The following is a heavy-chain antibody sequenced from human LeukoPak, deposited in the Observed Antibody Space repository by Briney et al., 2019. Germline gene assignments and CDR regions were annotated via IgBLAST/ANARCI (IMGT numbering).Heavy chain of an antibody. CDR2: INPSTTTT. D-gene: IGHD4-17*01. V-gene: IGHV1-46*01. CDR1: GYTFTRYY. CDR3: ARGPNTVTTLYYYYYAMDV. J-gene: IGHJ6*02. Sequence: ASVKVSCKASGYTFTRYYIHWVRQAPGQVLEWMGIINPSTTTTTYAQRFQGRVTMTRDTSTSTVFMELSSLRSEDTAVYYCARGPNTVTTLYYYYYAMDVWGQGTTVTVSS.